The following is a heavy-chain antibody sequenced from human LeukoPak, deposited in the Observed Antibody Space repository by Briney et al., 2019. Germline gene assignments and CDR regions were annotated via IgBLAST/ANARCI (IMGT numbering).Heavy chain of an antibody. CDR2: INPNSGST. V-gene: IGHV1-8*01. CDR3: ARLVGCGSTNCYLPGNWFDP. D-gene: IGHD2-2*01. CDR1: GYPFNSYD. J-gene: IGHJ5*02. Sequence: ASVKVSCKASGYPFNSYDINWVRQATGHGLEWMGWINPNSGSTDSAQKFQGRVTMTANTSISTAYMELNNLRSEDTAVYYCARLVGCGSTNCYLPGNWFDPWGQGTLVTVSS.